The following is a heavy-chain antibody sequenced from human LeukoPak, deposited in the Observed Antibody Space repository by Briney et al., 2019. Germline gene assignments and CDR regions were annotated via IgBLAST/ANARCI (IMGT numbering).Heavy chain of an antibody. CDR1: GGSFSGYY. Sequence: SETLSLTCAVYGGSFSGYYWSWIRQPPGKGLEWIGEINHSGSTNYNPSLKSRVTISVDTSKNQFSLKLSSVTAADAAVYYCARGTTVVTQPSFDYWGQGTLVTVSS. CDR2: INHSGST. J-gene: IGHJ4*02. V-gene: IGHV4-34*01. CDR3: ARGTTVVTQPSFDY. D-gene: IGHD4-23*01.